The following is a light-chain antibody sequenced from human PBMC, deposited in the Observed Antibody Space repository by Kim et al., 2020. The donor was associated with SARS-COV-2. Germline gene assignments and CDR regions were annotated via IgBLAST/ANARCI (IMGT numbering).Light chain of an antibody. CDR1: SLRTYY. CDR2: GTN. Sequence: SSELTQDPAVSVALGQTVRITCQGDSLRTYYANWYQQKPGQAPVLVIYGTNNRPSGIPDRFSGSSSGNTGSLTITGAQAEDEADYYCNSRDSSGNHEVFGGGTQLTVL. V-gene: IGLV3-19*01. CDR3: NSRDSSGNHEV. J-gene: IGLJ2*01.